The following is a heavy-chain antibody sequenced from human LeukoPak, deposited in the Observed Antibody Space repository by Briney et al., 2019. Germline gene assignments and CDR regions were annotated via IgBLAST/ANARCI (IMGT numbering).Heavy chain of an antibody. CDR2: IYTSGST. CDR3: ARDIVVVPAAQHYFDY. Sequence: PSETLSLTCTVSGGSISSYYWSWIRQPAGKGLEWIGRIYTSGSTNYNPSLKSRVTISVDTSKNQFSLKLSSVTAADTAVYYCARDIVVVPAAQHYFDYWGQGTLVTVSS. J-gene: IGHJ4*02. D-gene: IGHD2-2*01. V-gene: IGHV4-4*07. CDR1: GGSISSYY.